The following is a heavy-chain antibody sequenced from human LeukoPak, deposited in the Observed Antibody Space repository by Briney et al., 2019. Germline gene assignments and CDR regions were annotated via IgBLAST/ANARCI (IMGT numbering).Heavy chain of an antibody. Sequence: SETLSLTCAVYGGSFSGYYWSWIRQPPGKGLEWIGEINHSGSTNCNPSLKSRVTRSVDTSKNQFSLKLSSVTAADTAVYYCASHLLSGGNVVRAFDIWGQGTMVTVSS. V-gene: IGHV4-34*01. CDR2: INHSGST. J-gene: IGHJ3*02. D-gene: IGHD4-23*01. CDR1: GGSFSGYY. CDR3: ASHLLSGGNVVRAFDI.